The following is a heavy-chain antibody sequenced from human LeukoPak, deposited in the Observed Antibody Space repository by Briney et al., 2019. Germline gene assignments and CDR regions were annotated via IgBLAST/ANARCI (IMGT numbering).Heavy chain of an antibody. V-gene: IGHV3-23*01. Sequence: PGGSLRLSCAASGFTFSTYAMNWVRQAPGKGLEWVSAVSGSGGSTYYADSVKGRFTISRDNSKNTLYLQMNSLRAEDTAVYYCARVARGWSGVDPWGQGTLVTVSS. J-gene: IGHJ5*02. CDR1: GFTFSTYA. CDR2: VSGSGGST. D-gene: IGHD6-19*01. CDR3: ARVARGWSGVDP.